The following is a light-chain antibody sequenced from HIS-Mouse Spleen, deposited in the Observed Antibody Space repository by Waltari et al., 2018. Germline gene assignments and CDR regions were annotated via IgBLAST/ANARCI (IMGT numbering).Light chain of an antibody. V-gene: IGLV2-14*03. CDR2: DVS. J-gene: IGLJ3*02. CDR3: SSYTSSSTRV. Sequence: QSALTQPASVSGSPGQSITISCTGTSRYVGGYNYVSWYQQHPGKAPKLRIYDVSNLPSGVSNRFSGSKSGNTASLTISGLQAEDEADYYCSSYTSSSTRVFGGGTKLTVL. CDR1: SRYVGGYNY.